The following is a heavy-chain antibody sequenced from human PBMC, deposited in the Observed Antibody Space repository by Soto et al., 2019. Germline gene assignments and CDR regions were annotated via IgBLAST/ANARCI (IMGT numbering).Heavy chain of an antibody. Sequence: ASVKASCKASGYTFTSYGISWVRQAPGQGLEWMGWISAYNGNTNYAQKLQGRVTMTTDTSTSTAYMELRSLRSDDTAVYYCARDFKIEYYDSSGYYYETPFDYWG. CDR2: ISAYNGNT. D-gene: IGHD3-22*01. V-gene: IGHV1-18*01. J-gene: IGHJ4*01. CDR1: GYTFTSYG. CDR3: ARDFKIEYYDSSGYYYETPFDY.